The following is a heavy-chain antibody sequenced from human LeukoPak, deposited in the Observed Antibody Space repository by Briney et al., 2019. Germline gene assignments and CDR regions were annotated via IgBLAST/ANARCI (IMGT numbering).Heavy chain of an antibody. CDR3: IREVQVPASASLAL. Sequence: GGSLRLSCAASGFTISGFWMHWVRQVPGEGGVWVARMNSAGSTINYEDSVKGRFTISRDNVRNTLHLQMNNLSLEDTAVYFCIREVQVPASASLALWGRGTLVTVS. V-gene: IGHV3-74*01. CDR1: GFTISGFW. J-gene: IGHJ4*01. CDR2: MNSAGSTI. D-gene: IGHD3-3*02.